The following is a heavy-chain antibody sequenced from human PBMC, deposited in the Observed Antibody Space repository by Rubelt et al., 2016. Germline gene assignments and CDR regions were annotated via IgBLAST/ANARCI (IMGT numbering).Heavy chain of an antibody. CDR1: GYTFRKYG. D-gene: IGHD1-7*01. J-gene: IGHJ3*02. V-gene: IGHV1-18*01. CDR3: ARATNWNYGLDI. Sequence: QVQLVQSGAEVKKSGASVKVSCKASGYTFRKYGISWVRQAPGQGLEWMGWSSGNSGDPKYGQKMRGRVTLTTEESTSTGYMELTTLRSDDTAVYSCARATNWNYGLDIWGQGTTVTVSS. CDR2: SSGNSGDP.